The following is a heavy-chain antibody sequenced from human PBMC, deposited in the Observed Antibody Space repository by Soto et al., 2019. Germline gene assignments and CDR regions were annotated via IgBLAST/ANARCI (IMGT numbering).Heavy chain of an antibody. J-gene: IGHJ2*01. CDR1: GGSISSSSYY. Sequence: SETLSLTCTVSGGSISSSSYYWGWIRQPPGKGLEWIGSIYYSGSTYYNPSLKSRVTISVDTSKNQFSLRLTSVTAADTAMYYCASGTGTTIRWYFDLSGRAALVTVFS. D-gene: IGHD1-7*01. V-gene: IGHV4-39*07. CDR2: IYYSGST. CDR3: ASGTGTTIRWYFDL.